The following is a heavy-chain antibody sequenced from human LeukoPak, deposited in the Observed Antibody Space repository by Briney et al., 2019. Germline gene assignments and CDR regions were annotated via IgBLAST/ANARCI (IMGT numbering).Heavy chain of an antibody. V-gene: IGHV5-51*01. D-gene: IGHD1-1*01. CDR2: IYPGDSDT. CDR3: VRLFRNWSAGGVEQ. CDR1: GYSFTKYW. Sequence: GESLQISFKASGYSFTKYWIGWVRQMPGKGLEWMGIIYPGDSDTRYSPSSQGQVTISADKSISTAYLQWSSLQASDTAMYYCVRLFRNWSAGGVEQWGQGTLVTVSS. J-gene: IGHJ4*02.